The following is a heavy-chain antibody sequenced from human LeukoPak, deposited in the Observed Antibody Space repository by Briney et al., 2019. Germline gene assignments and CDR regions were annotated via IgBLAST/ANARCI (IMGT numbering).Heavy chain of an antibody. D-gene: IGHD4-23*01. CDR1: GFTFSSYE. Sequence: GGSLRLSCAASGFTFSSYEMNGVRQATGKGLEWVSGFSGGGGSTYYADSVKGRFTISRDNSKNTLYLQMNSLRAEDTAVYYCARRAGGYSHPYDYWGQGTLVTVSS. CDR3: ARRAGGYSHPYDY. CDR2: FSGGGGST. V-gene: IGHV3-23*01. J-gene: IGHJ4*02.